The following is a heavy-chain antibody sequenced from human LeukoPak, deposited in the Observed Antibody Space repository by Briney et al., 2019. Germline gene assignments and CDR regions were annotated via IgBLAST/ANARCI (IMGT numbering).Heavy chain of an antibody. D-gene: IGHD5-18*01. J-gene: IGHJ6*03. CDR2: IKSKTDGGTT. CDR1: GFTFSNAW. Sequence: GGSLRLSCAASGFTFSNAWMSWVRQAPGKGLEWVGRIKSKTDGGTTDYAAPVKGRFTISRDDSKNTLYLQMNSLKTEDTAVYYCTTGDTAMGSYYYYYYMDVWGKGTTVTVSS. CDR3: TTGDTAMGSYYYYYYMDV. V-gene: IGHV3-15*01.